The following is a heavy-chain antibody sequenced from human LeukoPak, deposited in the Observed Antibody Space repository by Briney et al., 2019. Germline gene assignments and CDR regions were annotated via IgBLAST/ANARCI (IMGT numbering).Heavy chain of an antibody. CDR2: IYYSGST. J-gene: IGHJ4*02. Sequence: SETLSLTCTVSGGSISSSSYYWGWIRQPPGKGLEWIGSIYYSGSTYYNPSLKSRVTISVDTSKNQFSLKLSSVTAADTAVYYCARDRVYDSSGYYDGYFDYWGQGTLVTVSS. CDR1: GGSISSSSYY. CDR3: ARDRVYDSSGYYDGYFDY. V-gene: IGHV4-39*07. D-gene: IGHD3-22*01.